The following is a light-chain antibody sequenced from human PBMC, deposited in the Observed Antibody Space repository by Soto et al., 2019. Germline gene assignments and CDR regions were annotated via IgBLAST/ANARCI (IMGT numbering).Light chain of an antibody. V-gene: IGKV1-39*01. CDR2: TAG. Sequence: IQMTQSPSSLSASVGDRGTITCRASQRITPYLNWDQQKPGNAPKLLITTAGTLQRGVPSRFSGSGSGTDFTLTITSLQREDFATYFCQQTYSTPYTFGQGTKLEIK. CDR3: QQTYSTPYT. J-gene: IGKJ2*01. CDR1: QRITPY.